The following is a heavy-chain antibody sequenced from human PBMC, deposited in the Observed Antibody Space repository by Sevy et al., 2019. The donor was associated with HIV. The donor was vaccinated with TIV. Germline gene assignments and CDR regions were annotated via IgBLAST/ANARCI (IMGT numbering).Heavy chain of an antibody. CDR3: AAQYYYDSSGYHITPYYYYGMDV. D-gene: IGHD3-22*01. CDR1: GGSISSYY. Sequence: SETLSLTCTVSGGSISSYYWSWIRQPPGKGLEWIGYIYYSGSNNYNPSLKSRVTISVDTSKNHFSLKLSCVTAADTAVYYCAAQYYYDSSGYHITPYYYYGMDVWGQGTTVTVSS. CDR2: IYYSGSN. V-gene: IGHV4-59*01. J-gene: IGHJ6*02.